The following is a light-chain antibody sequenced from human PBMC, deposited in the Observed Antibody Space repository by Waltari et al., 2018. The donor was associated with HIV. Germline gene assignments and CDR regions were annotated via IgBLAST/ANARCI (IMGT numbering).Light chain of an antibody. Sequence: SCELTQSLSVSVALGQTARINCGAKTWGSKSVTWYQQRPGQAPLLVIYRDSNRPSGIPERFSGSNSGNTATLTISRAQAGDEADYYCQVWDSSTTKVFGGGTKLTVL. CDR1: TWGSKS. CDR2: RDS. CDR3: QVWDSSTTKV. J-gene: IGLJ2*01. V-gene: IGLV3-9*01.